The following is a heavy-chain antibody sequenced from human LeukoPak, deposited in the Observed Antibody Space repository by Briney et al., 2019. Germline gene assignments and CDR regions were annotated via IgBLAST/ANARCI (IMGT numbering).Heavy chain of an antibody. J-gene: IGHJ4*02. V-gene: IGHV3-30*02. Sequence: PGGSLRLSCAASGFTFSSYGMHWVRQAPGKVLEWVAFIRYDGSNKYYADSVKGRFTISRDNSKNTLYLQMNSLRAEDTAVYYCAKEYYDFWSGYPHDYWGQGTLVTVSS. D-gene: IGHD3-3*01. CDR3: AKEYYDFWSGYPHDY. CDR1: GFTFSSYG. CDR2: IRYDGSNK.